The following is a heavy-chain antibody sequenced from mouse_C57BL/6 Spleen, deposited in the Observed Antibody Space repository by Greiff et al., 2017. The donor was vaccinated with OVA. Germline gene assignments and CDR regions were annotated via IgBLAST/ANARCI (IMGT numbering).Heavy chain of an antibody. CDR3: ARRYDGYWYFDV. Sequence: EVMLVESGGGLVKPGGSLKLSCAASGFTFSSYTMSWVRQTPEKRLEWVATISGGGGNTYYPDSVKGRFTISRDNAKNTLYLQMSSLRSEDTALYYCARRYDGYWYFDVWGTGTTVTVSS. J-gene: IGHJ1*03. D-gene: IGHD2-3*01. CDR2: ISGGGGNT. CDR1: GFTFSSYT. V-gene: IGHV5-9*01.